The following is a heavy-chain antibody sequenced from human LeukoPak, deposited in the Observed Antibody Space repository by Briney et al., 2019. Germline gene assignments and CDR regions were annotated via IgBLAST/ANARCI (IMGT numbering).Heavy chain of an antibody. CDR2: IYHSGST. D-gene: IGHD1-26*01. V-gene: IGHV4-4*02. Sequence: SETLSLTCAVSGGSISSSNWWSWVRQPPGKGLEWIGEIYHSGSTNYNPSLKSRVTISVDKSKNQFSLKLSSVTAADTAVYYCARGINWELLGLYYFDYWGQGTLVTVSS. CDR1: GGSISSSNW. CDR3: ARGINWELLGLYYFDY. J-gene: IGHJ4*02.